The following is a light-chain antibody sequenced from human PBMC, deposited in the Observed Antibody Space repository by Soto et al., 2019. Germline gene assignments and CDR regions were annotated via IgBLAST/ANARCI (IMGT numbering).Light chain of an antibody. CDR1: SSDVGGYNY. CDR2: DVS. CDR3: SSYTSSSTLVV. Sequence: QSALTQPASVSGSPGQSITISCTGTSSDVGGYNYVSWYQQHPGKAPKLMIYDVSNRPSGVSNRFSGSKSGNTASLTISGLQAEDEADYYSSSYTSSSTLVVFGPGTKVTVL. V-gene: IGLV2-14*01. J-gene: IGLJ1*01.